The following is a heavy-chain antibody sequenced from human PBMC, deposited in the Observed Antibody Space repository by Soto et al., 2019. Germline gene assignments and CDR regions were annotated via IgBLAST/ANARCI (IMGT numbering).Heavy chain of an antibody. Sequence: QVQLVESGGGVVQPGRSLRLSCAASGFTFSSYGMHWVRQAPGKGLEWVAVIWYDGSNKYYADSVKGRFTISRDNSKNTLYLQMNSLRAEDTAVYYCASGGLRYFDWLLLPSDDWGQGTLVTVSS. J-gene: IGHJ4*02. D-gene: IGHD3-9*01. CDR2: IWYDGSNK. V-gene: IGHV3-33*01. CDR1: GFTFSSYG. CDR3: ASGGLRYFDWLLLPSDD.